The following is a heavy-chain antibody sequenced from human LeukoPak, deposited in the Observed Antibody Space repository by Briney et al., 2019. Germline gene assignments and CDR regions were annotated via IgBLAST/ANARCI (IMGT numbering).Heavy chain of an antibody. Sequence: PSETLSLTCTVSGGSISSHYWSWIRQPPGKGLEWIGYIYYSGSTNYNPSLKSRVTISVDTSKNQFSLKLSSVTAADTAVYYCAGRSIPNQLWPTYYYYYGMDVWGQGTTVTVSS. CDR1: GGSISSHY. V-gene: IGHV4-59*08. CDR3: AGRSIPNQLWPTYYYYYGMDV. J-gene: IGHJ6*02. D-gene: IGHD5-18*01. CDR2: IYYSGST.